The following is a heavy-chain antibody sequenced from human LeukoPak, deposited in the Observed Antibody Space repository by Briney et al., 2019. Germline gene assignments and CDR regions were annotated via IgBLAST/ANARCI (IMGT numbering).Heavy chain of an antibody. CDR2: ISWNSGSI. Sequence: GGSLRLSCAASGFTFDDYAMHWVRQAPGKGLEWVSGISWNSGSIGYADSVKGRFTISRDNAKNSLYLQMNSLGAEDTALYYCAKSGGYSYGGYDYWGQGTLVTVSS. J-gene: IGHJ4*02. V-gene: IGHV3-9*01. D-gene: IGHD5-18*01. CDR3: AKSGGYSYGGYDY. CDR1: GFTFDDYA.